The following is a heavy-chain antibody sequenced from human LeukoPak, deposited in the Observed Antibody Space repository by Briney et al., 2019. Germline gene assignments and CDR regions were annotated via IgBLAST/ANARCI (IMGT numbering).Heavy chain of an antibody. CDR3: ARDGTSSWYFDS. V-gene: IGHV3-48*04. CDR2: SSSSGNTT. D-gene: IGHD6-13*01. Sequence: PGGSLRLSCAASGFTFSSYSMNWVRQAPGKGLEWLSYSSSSGNTTHYADSVRGRFTISRDNAKNSLFLQMNSLRVEDTAIYYCARDGTSSWYFDSWGQGTLVTVAS. CDR1: GFTFSSYS. J-gene: IGHJ4*02.